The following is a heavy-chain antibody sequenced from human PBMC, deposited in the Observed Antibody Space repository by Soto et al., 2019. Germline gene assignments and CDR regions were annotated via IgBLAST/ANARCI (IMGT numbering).Heavy chain of an antibody. CDR2: FDPEDGET. Sequence: WASVKVSCKVSGYTLTELSMHWVRQAPGKGLEWMGGFDPEDGETIYAQKFQGRVTMTEDTSTDTAYMELSSLRSEDTAVYYCATVGSSGYDPLFFDYWGQGTLVTVSS. J-gene: IGHJ4*02. CDR1: GYTLTELS. D-gene: IGHD5-12*01. CDR3: ATVGSSGYDPLFFDY. V-gene: IGHV1-24*01.